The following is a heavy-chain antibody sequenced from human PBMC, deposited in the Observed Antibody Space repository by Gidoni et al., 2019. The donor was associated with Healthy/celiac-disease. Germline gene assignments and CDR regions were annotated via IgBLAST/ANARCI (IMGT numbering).Heavy chain of an antibody. CDR3: AKERDSSGYYFRSGHFDY. Sequence: EVQLVESGGGLLQPGRSLTLSCSASGFTFAAYAMHWVRQAPGKGLELVSGISWNSGSIGYAESVKGRFTISRENAKNSMYLQMNSLRAEDTELYYCAKERDSSGYYFRSGHFDYWGQGTLVTVSS. CDR2: ISWNSGSI. J-gene: IGHJ4*02. V-gene: IGHV3-9*01. D-gene: IGHD3-22*01. CDR1: GFTFAAYA.